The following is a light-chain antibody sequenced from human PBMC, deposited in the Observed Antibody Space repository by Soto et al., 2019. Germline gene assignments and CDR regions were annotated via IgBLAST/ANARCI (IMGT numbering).Light chain of an antibody. CDR3: SSYTSSSTYV. CDR2: DVS. J-gene: IGLJ1*01. Sequence: QSVLTQPPSVSRSPGQSVTISCTGTSSDVGSYNRVSWYQQPPGTAPKVMIYDVSNRPSGVPDRFSGSKSGNTASLTISGLQAEDESDYYCSSYTSSSTYVCGTGTKVTLL. V-gene: IGLV2-18*02. CDR1: SSDVGSYNR.